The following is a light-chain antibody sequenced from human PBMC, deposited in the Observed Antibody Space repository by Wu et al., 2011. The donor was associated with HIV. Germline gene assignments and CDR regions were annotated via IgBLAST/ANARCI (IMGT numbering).Light chain of an antibody. CDR1: QSVSGN. J-gene: IGKJ3*01. CDR3: LELYSYTFT. Sequence: EIVMTQSPATLSVSPGERATLSCRASQSVSGNLAWYQQKPGQAPRLLIYGASTRATGIPARFSGSGSGTEFTLTISSLQSEDFATYYCLELYSYTFTFGPGTKVDIK. V-gene: IGKV3-15*01. CDR2: GAS.